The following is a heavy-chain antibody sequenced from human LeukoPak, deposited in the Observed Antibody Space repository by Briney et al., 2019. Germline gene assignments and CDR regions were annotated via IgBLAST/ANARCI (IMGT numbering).Heavy chain of an antibody. Sequence: ASVKVSCKXSGYTFTSYYMHWVRQAPGQGFEWMGIINPSGGSTSYAQKFQGRVTMTRDTSISTAYMELSRLRSDDTAVYYCASLRDGYNLFDYWGQGTLVTVSS. CDR1: GYTFTSYY. J-gene: IGHJ4*02. V-gene: IGHV1-46*01. CDR3: ASLRDGYNLFDY. D-gene: IGHD5-24*01. CDR2: INPSGGST.